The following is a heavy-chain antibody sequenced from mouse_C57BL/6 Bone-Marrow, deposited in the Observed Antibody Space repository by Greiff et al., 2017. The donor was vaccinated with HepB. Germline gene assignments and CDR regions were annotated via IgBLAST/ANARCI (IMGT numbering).Heavy chain of an antibody. Sequence: DVKLVESGGGLVKPGGSLKLSCAASGFTFSSYAMSWVRQTPEKRLEWVATISDGGSYTYYPDNVKGRFTISRDNAKNNLYLQMSHLKSEDTAMSYCARPYGNSYFDYWGQGTTLTVSS. V-gene: IGHV5-4*03. CDR3: ARPYGNSYFDY. CDR2: ISDGGSYT. D-gene: IGHD2-1*01. CDR1: GFTFSSYA. J-gene: IGHJ2*01.